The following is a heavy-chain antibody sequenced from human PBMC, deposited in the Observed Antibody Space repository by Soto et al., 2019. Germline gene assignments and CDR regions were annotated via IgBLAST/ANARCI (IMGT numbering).Heavy chain of an antibody. Sequence: SEILSLTCTVSGGSINNHYWSWIRQPPGKGLEWIGYIYYTGSTNYNPSLESRVTMSVDTSKNRVSLNLTSLTAADTAVYYCATFNKWLRVGCYCSGGSCYPPNYGMDVWGQGTTVTVSS. D-gene: IGHD2-15*01. J-gene: IGHJ6*02. CDR2: IYYTGST. V-gene: IGHV4-59*11. CDR3: ATFNKWLRVGCYCSGGSCYPPNYGMDV. CDR1: GGSINNHY.